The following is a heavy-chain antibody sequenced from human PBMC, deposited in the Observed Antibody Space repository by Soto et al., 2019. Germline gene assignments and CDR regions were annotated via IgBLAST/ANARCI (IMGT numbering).Heavy chain of an antibody. D-gene: IGHD2-15*01. CDR2: INWNGGST. V-gene: IGHV3-20*04. Sequence: SLRLSCAASGFTFDDYGMSWVRQALGKGLEWVSGINWNGGSTGYADSVKGRFTISRDNAKNSLYLQMNSLRAEDTALYYCAREGYGYCSGGSCVNDYWGQGTLVTVSS. CDR1: GFTFDDYG. CDR3: AREGYGYCSGGSCVNDY. J-gene: IGHJ4*02.